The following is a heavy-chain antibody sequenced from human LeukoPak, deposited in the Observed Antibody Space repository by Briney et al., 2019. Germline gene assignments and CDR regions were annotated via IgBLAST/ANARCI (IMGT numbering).Heavy chain of an antibody. CDR2: IYSGGNT. D-gene: IGHD1-26*01. CDR3: ARDTGVGPTSDVFDI. V-gene: IGHV3-66*01. CDR1: RFTVSSNY. J-gene: IGHJ3*02. Sequence: AGGSLRLYCAASRFTVSSNYMSWLRQAPGQGLEWGSVIYSGGNTYSRHTVKGRFTISRDNSKNTLYPQMNSLRAEDTAVYYCARDTGVGPTSDVFDIWGQGTMVTVSS.